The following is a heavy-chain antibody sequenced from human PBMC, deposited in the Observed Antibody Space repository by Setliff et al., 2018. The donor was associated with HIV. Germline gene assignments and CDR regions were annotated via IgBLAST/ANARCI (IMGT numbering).Heavy chain of an antibody. Sequence: SGPTLVNPTQTLTLTCTFSGLSLSTSGVGVGWIRQSLGKALEWLALIYWNNNKHYSTSLKSRLTVTKDTSKNRVVFTMTNMDPVDTATYYCAYSGRQLRGPYFDFWGQGTPVTVSS. CDR1: GLSLSTSGVG. V-gene: IGHV2-5*01. CDR3: AYSGRQLRGPYFDF. D-gene: IGHD1-1*01. CDR2: IYWNNNK. J-gene: IGHJ4*02.